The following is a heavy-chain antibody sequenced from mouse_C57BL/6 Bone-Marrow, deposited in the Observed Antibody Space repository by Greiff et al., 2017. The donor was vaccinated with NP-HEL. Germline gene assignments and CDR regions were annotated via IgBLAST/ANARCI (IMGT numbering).Heavy chain of an antibody. J-gene: IGHJ4*01. V-gene: IGHV1-61*01. CDR2: IYPSDSET. D-gene: IGHD2-13*01. Sequence: QVQLQQPGAELVRPGSSVKLSCKASGYTFTSYWMDWVKQRPGQGLEWIGNIYPSDSETHYNQKFKDKATLTVDKSSSTAYMQLSSLTSEDSAVYYCARGGRLLWCYYAMGYWGQGTSVTVSS. CDR3: ARGGRLLWCYYAMGY. CDR1: GYTFTSYW.